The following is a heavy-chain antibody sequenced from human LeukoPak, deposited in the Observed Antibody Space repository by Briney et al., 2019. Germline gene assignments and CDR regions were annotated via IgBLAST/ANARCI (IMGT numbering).Heavy chain of an antibody. J-gene: IGHJ4*02. CDR1: GFTVSSNY. Sequence: GSLRLSCVASGFTVSSNYMSWVRQAPGKGLEWVSVIYSGGSTYYADSVKGRFTISRDNSKNTLYLQMNSLRAEDTAVYYCARDTDFEFWGQGTLVTVSS. D-gene: IGHD4-17*01. CDR3: ARDTDFEF. V-gene: IGHV3-53*01. CDR2: IYSGGST.